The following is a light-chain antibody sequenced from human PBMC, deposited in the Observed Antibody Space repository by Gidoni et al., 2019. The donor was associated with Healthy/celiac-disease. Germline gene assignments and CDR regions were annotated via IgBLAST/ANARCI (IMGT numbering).Light chain of an antibody. CDR3: QQYGSSPRRYT. Sequence: EIVLTHSPGPLSLSPGERATIPCRASQSVSSSYLAWYQQKPGQAPRLLIYGASSRATGIPDRFSGSGSGTDFTLTISRLEPEDFAVYYCQQYGSSPRRYTFGQGTKLEIK. CDR2: GAS. V-gene: IGKV3-20*01. J-gene: IGKJ2*01. CDR1: QSVSSSY.